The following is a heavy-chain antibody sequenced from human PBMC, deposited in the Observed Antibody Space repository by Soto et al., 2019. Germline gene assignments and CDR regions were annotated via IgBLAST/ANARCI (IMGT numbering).Heavy chain of an antibody. CDR1: GYTFTSYA. V-gene: IGHV1-3*01. D-gene: IGHD3-3*01. Sequence: ASVKVSCKASGYTFTSYAMHWVRQAPGQRLEWMGWINAGNGNTKYSQKFQGRVTITRDTSASTAYMELSSLRSEDTAVYYCARDRETIFGVVIHFPWFAPWGQGTLVTVAS. J-gene: IGHJ5*02. CDR2: INAGNGNT. CDR3: ARDRETIFGVVIHFPWFAP.